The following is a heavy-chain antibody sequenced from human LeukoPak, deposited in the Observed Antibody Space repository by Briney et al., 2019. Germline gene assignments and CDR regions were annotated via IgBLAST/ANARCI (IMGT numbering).Heavy chain of an antibody. D-gene: IGHD2-2*01. V-gene: IGHV4-59*01. CDR1: GGSISSYY. Sequence: PSETLSLTCTVSGGSISSYYWSWIRQPPGKGLEWIGYIYYSGSTNYNPSLKSRVTISVDTSKNQFSLNLNSVTAADTAVYYCAREYCSSTSCYGWGNWFDPWGQGTLVTVSS. J-gene: IGHJ5*02. CDR3: AREYCSSTSCYGWGNWFDP. CDR2: IYYSGST.